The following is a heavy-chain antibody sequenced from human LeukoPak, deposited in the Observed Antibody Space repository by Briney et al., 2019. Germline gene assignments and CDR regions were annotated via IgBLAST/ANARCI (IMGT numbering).Heavy chain of an antibody. V-gene: IGHV3-11*06. D-gene: IGHD1-26*01. J-gene: IGHJ1*01. Sequence: GGSLRLSCAAPGFTFSDYYMSWIRQVPGKGLEWVSYISSGGTYTIYADSVRGRFTISRDDAKNSLFLQMNSLRAGDTAIYYCARLKYGSPQHWGQGTLVTVSS. CDR2: ISSGGTYT. CDR3: ARLKYGSPQH. CDR1: GFTFSDYY.